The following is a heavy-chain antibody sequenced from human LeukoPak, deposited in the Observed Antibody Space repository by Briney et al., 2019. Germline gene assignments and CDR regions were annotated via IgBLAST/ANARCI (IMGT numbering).Heavy chain of an antibody. CDR1: GYTFTSYD. J-gene: IGHJ4*02. D-gene: IGHD3-3*01. CDR2: MNPYSGNT. Sequence: ASVKVSCKASGYTFTSYDINWVRQATGQGLEWMGWMNPYSGNTGYAQKFQGRVTMTRNTSISTAYMELSSLRSEDTAVYYCARARRRFLEWLLSQYYFDYWGQGTLVTVSS. V-gene: IGHV1-8*01. CDR3: ARARRRFLEWLLSQYYFDY.